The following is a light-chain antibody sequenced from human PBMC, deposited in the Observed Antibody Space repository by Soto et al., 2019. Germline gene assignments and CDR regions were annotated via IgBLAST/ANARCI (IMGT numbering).Light chain of an antibody. V-gene: IGKV4-1*01. CDR1: QSLLYSSNNKNY. CDR3: QQYYSAPPMYT. Sequence: DIVMTQSPDSLAVSLGERATINCKSSQSLLYSSNNKNYLAWYQQRSGQPPKLLIYWASTRESGVPDRFSGSGSETDFTLTISSLQAEDVAVYYCQQYYSAPPMYTFGQGTKLEI. CDR2: WAS. J-gene: IGKJ2*01.